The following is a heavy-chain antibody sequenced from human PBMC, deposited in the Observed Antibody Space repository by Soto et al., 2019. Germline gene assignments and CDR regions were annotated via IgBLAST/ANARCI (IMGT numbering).Heavy chain of an antibody. D-gene: IGHD3-9*01. J-gene: IGHJ4*02. CDR1: GGSFSGYY. CDR3: ARGDYDILTGYYISFDY. V-gene: IGHV4-34*01. Sequence: SETLSLTCAVYGGSFSGYYWSWIRQPPGKGLEWIGEINHSGSTNYNPSLKSRVTISVDTSKNQFSLKLSSVTAADTAVYYCARGDYDILTGYYISFDYWGQGTLVTVSS. CDR2: INHSGST.